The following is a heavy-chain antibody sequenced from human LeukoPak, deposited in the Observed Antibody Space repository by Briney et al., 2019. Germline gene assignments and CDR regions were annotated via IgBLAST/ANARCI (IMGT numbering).Heavy chain of an antibody. D-gene: IGHD6-6*01. CDR3: ARAGTISEYSSSSGGYYYYMDV. CDR2: ISYDGSNK. CDR1: GFTFSSYA. J-gene: IGHJ6*03. V-gene: IGHV3-30-3*01. Sequence: PGRSLRLSCAASGFTFSSYAMHWVRQAPGKGLEWVAVISYDGSNKYYADSVKGRFTISRDNSKNTLYLQMNSLRAEDTAVYYCARAGTISEYSSSSGGYYYYMDVWGKGTTVTVSS.